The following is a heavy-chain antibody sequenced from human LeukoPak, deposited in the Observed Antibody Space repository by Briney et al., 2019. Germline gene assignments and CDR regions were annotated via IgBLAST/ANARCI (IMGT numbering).Heavy chain of an antibody. CDR2: ISGSGGST. V-gene: IGHV3-23*01. J-gene: IGHJ4*02. Sequence: GGSLRLSCAASGFTFSSYAMSWVRQAPGKGLEWVSAISGSGGSTYYADSVKGRFTISRDNAKNSLYLQMNSLRAEDTALYYCAKATGVATIEGDFDYWGQGTLVTVSS. CDR1: GFTFSSYA. CDR3: AKATGVATIEGDFDY. D-gene: IGHD5-12*01.